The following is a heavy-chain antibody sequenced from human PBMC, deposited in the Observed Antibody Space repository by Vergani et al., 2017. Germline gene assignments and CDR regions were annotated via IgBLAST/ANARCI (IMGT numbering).Heavy chain of an antibody. CDR1: GGSTTSYY. Sequence: QVQLQESGPGLVKPLETLSLTCTVPGGSTTSYYWSWIRQPPGKGLEWIGYISYSGSTNYNPSLKSRVTISVDTSKNQFPLKLSSVTAADTAVYYCARLDWNRIDYWGQGTLVTVSS. CDR2: ISYSGST. V-gene: IGHV4-59*01. CDR3: ARLDWNRIDY. J-gene: IGHJ4*02. D-gene: IGHD1-1*01.